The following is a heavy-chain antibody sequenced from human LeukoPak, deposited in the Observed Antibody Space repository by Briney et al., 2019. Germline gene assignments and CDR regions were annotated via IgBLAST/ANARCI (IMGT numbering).Heavy chain of an antibody. J-gene: IGHJ5*02. CDR3: AKDLSYGSNWFDP. CDR2: IWYDGSKK. D-gene: IGHD5-18*01. Sequence: PGRSLRLSCAASGFTFSSHGMHWVRQAPGKGREWVALIWYDGSKKNYADSVKGRFTISRDDSKSTLYLQINSLRAEDTAVYYCAKDLSYGSNWFDPWGQGTLVTVSS. CDR1: GFTFSSHG. V-gene: IGHV3-33*06.